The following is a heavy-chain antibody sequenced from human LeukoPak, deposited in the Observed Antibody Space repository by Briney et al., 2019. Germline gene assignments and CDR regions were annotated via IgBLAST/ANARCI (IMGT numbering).Heavy chain of an antibody. J-gene: IGHJ4*02. CDR2: INAGNGNT. V-gene: IGHV1-3*01. D-gene: IGHD3-22*01. CDR3: ARGDTYYYDSSGYPLDY. Sequence: ASVKVSCKPSGCTFTDYNLHWVRQAPGQRLEWMGWINAGNGNTKYSQKFQGRVTITRDTSASTAYMELSSLRSEDTAVYYCARGDTYYYDSSGYPLDYWGQGTLVTVSS. CDR1: GCTFTDYN.